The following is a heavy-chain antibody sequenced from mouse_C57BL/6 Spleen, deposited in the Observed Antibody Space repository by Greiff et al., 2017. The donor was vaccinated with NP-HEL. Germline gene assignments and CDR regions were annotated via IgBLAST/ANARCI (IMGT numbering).Heavy chain of an antibody. CDR1: GFNIKDDY. D-gene: IGHD1-1*01. J-gene: IGHJ2*01. V-gene: IGHV14-4*01. CDR3: TTRAITTVVAGDD. CDR2: IDPENGDT. Sequence: VQLQQSGAELVRPGASVKLSCTASGFNIKDDYMHWVKQRPEQGLEWIGWIDPENGDTEYASKFQGKATITADTSSNTAYLQLSSLTSEDTAVYYCTTRAITTVVAGDDWGQGTTLTVSS.